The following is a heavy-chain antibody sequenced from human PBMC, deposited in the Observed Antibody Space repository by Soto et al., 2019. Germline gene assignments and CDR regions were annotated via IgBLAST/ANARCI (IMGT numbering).Heavy chain of an antibody. D-gene: IGHD6-6*01. V-gene: IGHV5-10-1*01. Sequence: GESLKISCKGSGYSFTSYWISWVRQMPGKGLEWMGRIDPSDSYTNYSPSFQGHVTISADKSISTAYLQWSSLKASDTAMYYCARYYSSSSYYYGMDVWGQGTTVTVSS. CDR2: IDPSDSYT. CDR1: GYSFTSYW. J-gene: IGHJ6*02. CDR3: ARYYSSSSYYYGMDV.